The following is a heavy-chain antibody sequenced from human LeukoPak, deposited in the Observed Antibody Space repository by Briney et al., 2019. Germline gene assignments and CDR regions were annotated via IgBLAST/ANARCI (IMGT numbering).Heavy chain of an antibody. D-gene: IGHD3-10*01. Sequence: GASVKVSCKASGYTFTNYYMHWVRQAPGQGLEWMGIINPSGGSTSYAQKFQGRVTMTRDMSTSTVYMELSSLRSDDTAVYYCASESSTYYYGSGSVDWGQGTLVTVSS. CDR1: GYTFTNYY. V-gene: IGHV1-46*01. J-gene: IGHJ4*02. CDR3: ASESSTYYYGSGSVD. CDR2: INPSGGST.